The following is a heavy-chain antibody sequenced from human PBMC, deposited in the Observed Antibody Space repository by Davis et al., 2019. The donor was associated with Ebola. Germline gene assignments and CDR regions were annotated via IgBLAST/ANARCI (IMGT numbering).Heavy chain of an antibody. Sequence: GESLKISCAASGFTFSSYSMNWVRQAPGKGLEWVSYISSSSSTIYYADSVKGRFTISRDNAKNSLYLQMNSLRDEDTAVYYSARHYYGSGSYLGSGYWGQGTLVTVSS. CDR1: GFTFSSYS. D-gene: IGHD3-10*01. CDR2: ISSSSSTI. J-gene: IGHJ4*02. CDR3: ARHYYGSGSYLGSGY. V-gene: IGHV3-48*02.